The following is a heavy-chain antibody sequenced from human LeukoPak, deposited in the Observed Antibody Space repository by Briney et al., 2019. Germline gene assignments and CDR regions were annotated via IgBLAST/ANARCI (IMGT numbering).Heavy chain of an antibody. J-gene: IGHJ6*03. V-gene: IGHV4-61*02. CDR3: ARSVRTPEGYYYYYMDV. CDR2: IYTSGST. D-gene: IGHD2-15*01. Sequence: PSETLSLTCTVSGGSISSGSYYWSWIRQPAGKGLEWIGRIYTSGSTNYNPSLKSRVTISVDTSKNQFSLKLSSVTAADTAVYYCARSVRTPEGYYYYYMDVWGKGTTVTISS. CDR1: GGSISSGSYY.